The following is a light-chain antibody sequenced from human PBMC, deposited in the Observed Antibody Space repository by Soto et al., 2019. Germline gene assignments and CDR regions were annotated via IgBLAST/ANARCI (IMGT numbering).Light chain of an antibody. V-gene: IGKV3-11*01. Sequence: EIVLTQSPATLSLSPGERATLSCRASQSISSYLAWYQQKPDQAPRLLIYDASNRATGIPARFSGSGSGTDFTLTISSLEPEDFAVYYCHQRRNWPFTLGPRTKVNIK. CDR1: QSISSY. J-gene: IGKJ3*01. CDR2: DAS. CDR3: HQRRNWPFT.